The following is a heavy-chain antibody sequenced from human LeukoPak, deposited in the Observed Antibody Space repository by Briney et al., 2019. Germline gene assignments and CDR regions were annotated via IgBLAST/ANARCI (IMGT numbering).Heavy chain of an antibody. V-gene: IGHV1-8*03. J-gene: IGHJ6*03. CDR3: ARGGSTSCYTGYCYYYMDV. Sequence: ASVKVSCKASGYTFNSYDINWVRQATGQGLEWMGWMNRNSGNTGYAQKFQGRVTITRNTSISTAYMELSSLRSEDTAVYYCARGGSTSCYTGYCYYYMDVWGKGTTVTVSS. D-gene: IGHD2-2*02. CDR2: MNRNSGNT. CDR1: GYTFNSYD.